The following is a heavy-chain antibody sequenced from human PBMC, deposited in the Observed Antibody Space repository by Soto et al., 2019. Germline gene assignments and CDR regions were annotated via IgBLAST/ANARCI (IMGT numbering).Heavy chain of an antibody. CDR2: IYHTGST. CDR1: DGSISSSIYY. J-gene: IGHJ4*02. Sequence: PSETLSLTCTVSDGSISSSIYYWGWIRQSPGKGLEWIGSIYHTGSTYYNPSLKSRVTISVDTSKNQFFMKLSSVTAADTAVYYCARHFRATSVAAILRYWGQGALVTVSS. D-gene: IGHD2-15*01. CDR3: ARHFRATSVAAILRY. V-gene: IGHV4-39*01.